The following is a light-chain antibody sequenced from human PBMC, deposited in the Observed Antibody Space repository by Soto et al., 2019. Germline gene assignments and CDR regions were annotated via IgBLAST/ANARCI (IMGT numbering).Light chain of an antibody. CDR2: AAS. V-gene: IGKV1-9*01. CDR3: QQLNSYPLT. J-gene: IGKJ4*01. CDR1: QGISTY. Sequence: IHLTQSPSSLSSSLGDRVTITFRASQGISTYLAWYQQKPRKAPKLLIYAASTLQSGVPSRFSGSGSGTEFTLTISSLQPEDFATYYCQQLNSYPLTFGGGTKVDI.